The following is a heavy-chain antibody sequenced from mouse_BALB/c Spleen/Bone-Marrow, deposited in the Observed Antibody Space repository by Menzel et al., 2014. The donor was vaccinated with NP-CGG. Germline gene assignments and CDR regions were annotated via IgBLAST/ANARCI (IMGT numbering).Heavy chain of an antibody. D-gene: IGHD5-1*01. CDR1: VYTFTSYW. Sequence: VQLPESGAELVKPGASVKMSCKASVYTFTSYWMHWVKQRPGQGLEWIGAIDPSDSYTSYSQKFKGKATLTVDTSSSTAYMQLSSLTSEDSAVYYCTRGEYDWYIDVWGAGTTVTVSS. J-gene: IGHJ1*01. V-gene: IGHV1S127*01. CDR3: TRGEYDWYIDV. CDR2: IDPSDSYT.